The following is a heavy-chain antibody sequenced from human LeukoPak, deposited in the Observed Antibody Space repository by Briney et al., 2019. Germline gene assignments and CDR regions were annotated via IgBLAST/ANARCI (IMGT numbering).Heavy chain of an antibody. Sequence: GSLRLSCVASGFTISSYWMHWVRQAPGKGLEWVANIKQDGSEEYYVDSVKGRFTISRDNAKNSLYLQMNSLRAEDTAVYYCARRYFDYWGQGVLVTVSS. J-gene: IGHJ4*02. CDR2: IKQDGSEE. V-gene: IGHV3-7*03. CDR3: ARRYFDY. CDR1: GFTISSYW.